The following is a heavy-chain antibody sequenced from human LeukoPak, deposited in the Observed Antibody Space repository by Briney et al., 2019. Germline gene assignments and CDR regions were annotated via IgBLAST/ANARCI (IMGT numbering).Heavy chain of an antibody. Sequence: GGSQRLSCTASGFTFGAYTITWIRQAPGRGLEWVGFIRNKADGGTPEYAASVKGRFTISRDDSKNIAYLQMNSLKTDDTAVYYCTRDPPTKYWGQGTLVSVSS. D-gene: IGHD1-26*01. CDR3: TRDPPTKY. CDR2: IRNKADGGTP. J-gene: IGHJ4*02. CDR1: GFTFGAYT. V-gene: IGHV3-49*03.